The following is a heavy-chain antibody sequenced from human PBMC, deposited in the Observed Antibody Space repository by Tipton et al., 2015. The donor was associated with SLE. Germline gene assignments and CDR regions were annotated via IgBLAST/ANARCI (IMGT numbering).Heavy chain of an antibody. CDR1: GYNFASSW. V-gene: IGHV5-51*01. CDR2: IHPPDSET. Sequence: QLVQSGAEVKKSGESLKISCKGSGYNFASSWIAWVRQMPGKGLECMGIIHPPDSETRYSPSFQGQVTISVDKSISTAYLQWSSLKASDTAMYYCASVRAGDSHDGFDIWGQGTMVTVSS. D-gene: IGHD3-10*01. J-gene: IGHJ3*02. CDR3: ASVRAGDSHDGFDI.